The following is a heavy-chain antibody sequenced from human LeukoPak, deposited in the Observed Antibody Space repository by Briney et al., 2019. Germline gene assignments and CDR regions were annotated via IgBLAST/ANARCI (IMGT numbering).Heavy chain of an antibody. J-gene: IGHJ4*02. CDR3: AKEFSGYGPFDY. V-gene: IGHV3-53*05. D-gene: IGHD5-12*01. Sequence: PGGSLILSCAASGVTVSNNFMSWVRQAPGKGLEWASVIYGGGSTYYADSVKGRFTISRDTSKNTLYLQMNSLRAEDTAAYYCAKEFSGYGPFDYWGQGTLVTVSS. CDR2: IYGGGST. CDR1: GVTVSNNF.